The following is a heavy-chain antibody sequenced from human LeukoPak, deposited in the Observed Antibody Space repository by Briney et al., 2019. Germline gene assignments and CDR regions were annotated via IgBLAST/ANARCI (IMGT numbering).Heavy chain of an antibody. D-gene: IGHD3-10*01. CDR2: INHSGST. V-gene: IGHV4-4*02. Sequence: SETLSLTCAVSGGSISSSNWWSWVRQPPGKGLEWIGEINHSGSTNYNPSLKSRVTISVDTSKNQFSLKLSSVTAADTAVYYCARGPFRGGSGSYYNYWGQGTLVTVSS. CDR1: GGSISSSNW. J-gene: IGHJ4*02. CDR3: ARGPFRGGSGSYYNY.